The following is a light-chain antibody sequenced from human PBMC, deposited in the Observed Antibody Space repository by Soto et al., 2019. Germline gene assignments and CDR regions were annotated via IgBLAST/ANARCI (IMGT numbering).Light chain of an antibody. Sequence: EIVLTQSPGTLSLSPGERATLSCRASQSVSSSYLAWYQQKPGQAPRLLIYGASSRATGIPDRFSGSGSGTDFTLTISRLEPEDCKVYYCQQYGSSPLTFGQGTKVEIK. CDR1: QSVSSSY. J-gene: IGKJ1*01. V-gene: IGKV3-20*01. CDR3: QQYGSSPLT. CDR2: GAS.